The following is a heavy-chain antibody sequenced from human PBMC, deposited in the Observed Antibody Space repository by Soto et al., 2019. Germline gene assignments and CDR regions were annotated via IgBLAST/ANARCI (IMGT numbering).Heavy chain of an antibody. CDR1: GFTFSNAW. J-gene: IGHJ5*02. D-gene: IGHD3-10*02. CDR3: TTDTAAGMLGWFDP. V-gene: IGHV3-15*01. CDR2: IKSKTDGGTT. Sequence: PGGSLRLSCAASGFTFSNAWMSWVRQAPGKGLEWVGRIKSKTDGGTTDYAAPVKGRFTISRDDSKNTLYLQMNSLKTEDTAVYYCTTDTAAGMLGWFDPWGQGTLVTVSS.